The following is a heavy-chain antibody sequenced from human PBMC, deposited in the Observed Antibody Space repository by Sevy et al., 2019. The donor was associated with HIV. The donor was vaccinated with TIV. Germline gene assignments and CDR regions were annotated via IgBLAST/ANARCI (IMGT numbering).Heavy chain of an antibody. CDR2: ISVGGHVT. J-gene: IGHJ4*02. V-gene: IGHV3-23*01. Sequence: GGSLRLSCAASGFTFSSYAMIWVRQAPGKGLEWVSAISVGGHVTKYADSVKGRFTISRDNSRNILYLQMNSLRAEDTAVYYCAKSISADPVLYYFDYWGQGTLVTVSS. D-gene: IGHD3-9*01. CDR3: AKSISADPVLYYFDY. CDR1: GFTFSSYA.